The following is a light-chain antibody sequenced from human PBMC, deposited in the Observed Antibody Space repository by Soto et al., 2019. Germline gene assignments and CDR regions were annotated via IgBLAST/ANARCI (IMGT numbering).Light chain of an antibody. CDR3: QQSYSTPVYT. CDR2: AAS. J-gene: IGKJ2*01. CDR1: QSISSY. V-gene: IGKV1-39*01. Sequence: DIQMTQSPSSLSASVGDRVTITCRASQSISSYLNWYQQKPGKAPHLMIYAASSLQSGVPSRFSGSGSGTDFTLTISSLQPEDFATYYCQQSYSTPVYTFGQGTKLEIK.